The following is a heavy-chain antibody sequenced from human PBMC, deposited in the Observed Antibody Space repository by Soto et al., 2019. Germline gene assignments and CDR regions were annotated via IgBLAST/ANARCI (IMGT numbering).Heavy chain of an antibody. CDR3: TRGHGDFAGDFDY. CDR1: GYPFNKYS. V-gene: IGHV1-18*04. CDR2: ISASNGNR. Sequence: QGPLVQSGAEVKWPGASVKVSCKASGYPFNKYSISWVRQAPGQGLEWMGWISASNGNRNYAQKVQGRVTLGTDTSTSTAYMELRNLRTDHTAVDYCTRGHGDFAGDFDYWGQGTLFTVSS. J-gene: IGHJ4*02. D-gene: IGHD4-17*01.